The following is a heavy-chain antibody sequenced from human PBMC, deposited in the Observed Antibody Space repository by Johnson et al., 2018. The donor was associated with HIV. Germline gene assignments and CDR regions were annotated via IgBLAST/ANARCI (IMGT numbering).Heavy chain of an antibody. V-gene: IGHV3-30*18. CDR1: GFTFSSYW. CDR3: AKDSQWELPDAFDI. Sequence: QVQLVESGGGVVQPGRSLRLSCAASGFTFSSYWMHWVRQAPGKGLEWVAVIWYDGSNKYSADSVKGRFSISRDDSKSTLYLQMSSLRGEDTAVYYCAKDSQWELPDAFDIWGQGTMVTVAS. CDR2: IWYDGSNK. D-gene: IGHD1-26*01. J-gene: IGHJ3*02.